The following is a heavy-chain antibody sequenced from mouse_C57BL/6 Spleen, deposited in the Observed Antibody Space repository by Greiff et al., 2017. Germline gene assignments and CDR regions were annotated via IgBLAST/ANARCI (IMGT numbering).Heavy chain of an antibody. CDR3: ARDRPSITTEGFDV. Sequence: EVQRVESGPGLVKPSQSLSLTCSVTGYSITSGYYWNWIRQFPGNKLEWMGYISYDGSNNYNPSLKNRISITRDTSKNQFFLKLNSVTTEDTATYYCARDRPSITTEGFDVWGTGTTVTVSS. CDR1: GYSITSGYY. D-gene: IGHD1-1*01. J-gene: IGHJ1*03. CDR2: ISYDGSN. V-gene: IGHV3-6*01.